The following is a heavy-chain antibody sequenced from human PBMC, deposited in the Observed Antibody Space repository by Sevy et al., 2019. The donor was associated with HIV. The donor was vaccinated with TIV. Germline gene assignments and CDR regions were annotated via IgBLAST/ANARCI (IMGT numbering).Heavy chain of an antibody. CDR2: ISYDGSNK. V-gene: IGHV3-30-3*01. J-gene: IGHJ4*02. D-gene: IGHD4-17*01. Sequence: GGSLRLSCAASGFTFSSYAMHWVRQAPGKGLEWVAVISYDGSNKYYADSVKGRFTISRGNSKNTLYLQMNSLRAEDTAVYYCASPRDDYGDYYFDYWGQGTLVTVSS. CDR3: ASPRDDYGDYYFDY. CDR1: GFTFSSYA.